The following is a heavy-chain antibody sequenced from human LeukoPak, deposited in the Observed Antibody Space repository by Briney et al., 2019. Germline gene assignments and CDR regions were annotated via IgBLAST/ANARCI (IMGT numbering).Heavy chain of an antibody. Sequence: GGSLRLSCAASGFTFSSYSMNWVRQAPGKGLEWVSSISSSSSYIYYADSVKGRFTISRDNAKNSLYLQMNSLRAEDTAVYYCAKSRHSSGWYDLEADFDYWGQGTLVTVSS. CDR2: ISSSSSYI. CDR3: AKSRHSSGWYDLEADFDY. D-gene: IGHD6-19*01. CDR1: GFTFSSYS. V-gene: IGHV3-21*04. J-gene: IGHJ4*02.